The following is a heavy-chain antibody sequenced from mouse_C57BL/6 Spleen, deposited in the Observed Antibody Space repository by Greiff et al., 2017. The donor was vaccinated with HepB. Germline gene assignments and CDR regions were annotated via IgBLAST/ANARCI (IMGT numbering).Heavy chain of an antibody. CDR1: GFTFSDYY. Sequence: EVQVVESEGGLVQPGSSMKLSCTASGFTFSDYYMAWVRQVPEKGLEWVANINYDGSSTYYLDSLKSRFIISRDNAKNILYLQMSSLKSEDTATYYCARDEGADAMDYWGQGTSVTVSS. J-gene: IGHJ4*01. CDR3: ARDEGADAMDY. CDR2: INYDGSST. V-gene: IGHV5-16*01.